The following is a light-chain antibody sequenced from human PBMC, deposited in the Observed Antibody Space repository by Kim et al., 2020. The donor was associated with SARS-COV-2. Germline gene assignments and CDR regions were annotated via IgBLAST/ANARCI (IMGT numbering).Light chain of an antibody. CDR3: QTWGTGIWV. Sequence: AVKLTCTLSSGQGSYAIAWHQQQPEKGPRYLMKLNSDGSHSKGDGIPDRFSGSSSGAERYLTISSLQSEDEADYYCQTWGTGIWVFGGGTQLTVL. V-gene: IGLV4-69*01. J-gene: IGLJ3*02. CDR2: LNSDGSH. CDR1: SGQGSYA.